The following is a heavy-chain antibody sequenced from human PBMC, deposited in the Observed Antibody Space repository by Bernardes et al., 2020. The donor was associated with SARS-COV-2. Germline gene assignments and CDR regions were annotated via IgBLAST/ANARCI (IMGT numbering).Heavy chain of an antibody. Sequence: GSLRLSCAASDFIFGSYEMNWVRQAPGKGLEWISYISDGGSSIYYADSVKGRFTISRDNAKNSLFLQMNSLRVEDTAVYYCARDNSWGAFDIWGPGTMVIVSS. D-gene: IGHD3-16*01. CDR3: ARDNSWGAFDI. CDR1: DFIFGSYE. J-gene: IGHJ3*02. CDR2: ISDGGSSI. V-gene: IGHV3-48*03.